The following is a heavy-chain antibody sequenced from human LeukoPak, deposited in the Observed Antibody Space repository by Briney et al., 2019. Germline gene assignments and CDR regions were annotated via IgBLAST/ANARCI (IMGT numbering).Heavy chain of an antibody. Sequence: SVKVSCKASGGTFSSYAISWVRQAPGQGLEWMGGIIPIFGTANYAQKFQGRVTITADESTSTVYMELSSLRSEDTAVYYCARDRAGGGYCSSTSCYTFDFDYWGQGTLVTVSS. CDR2: IIPIFGTA. J-gene: IGHJ4*02. D-gene: IGHD2-2*02. CDR1: GGTFSSYA. V-gene: IGHV1-69*13. CDR3: ARDRAGGGYCSSTSCYTFDFDY.